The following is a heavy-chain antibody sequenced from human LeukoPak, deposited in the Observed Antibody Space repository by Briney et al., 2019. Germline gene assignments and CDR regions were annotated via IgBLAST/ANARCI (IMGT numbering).Heavy chain of an antibody. CDR2: ISSSSSYI. J-gene: IGHJ4*02. V-gene: IGHV3-21*01. CDR1: GFTFSSYS. D-gene: IGHD6-13*01. CDR3: AGDFFNSQELVKEESSSWSYYFDY. Sequence: KPGGSLRLSCAASGFTFSSYSMTWVRQAPGKGLEWVSSISSSSSYIYYADSVKGRFTISRDNAKNSLYLQMNSLRAEDTAVYYCAGDFFNSQELVKEESSSWSYYFDYWGQGTLVTVSS.